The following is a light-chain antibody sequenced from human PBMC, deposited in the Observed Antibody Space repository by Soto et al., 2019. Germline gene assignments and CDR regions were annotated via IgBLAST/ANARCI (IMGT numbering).Light chain of an antibody. CDR3: QQYDSSSSIT. J-gene: IGKJ5*01. V-gene: IGKV3-20*01. CDR2: GAS. Sequence: EIVLTQSPGTLSLSPGERATLSCRASQIVSSTYLAWYQQKPGQAPRLLIYGASSRATGIPDRFSGSGSGTDFTLIISRLEPEDFAVYYCQQYDSSSSITFGQVTRREIK. CDR1: QIVSSTY.